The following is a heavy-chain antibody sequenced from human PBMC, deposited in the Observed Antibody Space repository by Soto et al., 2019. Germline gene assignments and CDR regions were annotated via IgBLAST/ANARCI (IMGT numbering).Heavy chain of an antibody. CDR3: ARSWGWCDP. CDR2: ISAYNGNT. J-gene: IGHJ5*02. D-gene: IGHD7-27*01. Sequence: QVQLVQSGAEVKKPGASVKVSCKASGYTFTGYGIRWVRQAPGQGLEWMGWISAYNGNTKYAQKLQGRVTMTTDTATSTADMELRSLRSDDTAVYYCARSWGWCDPWGQGTLVTVSS. V-gene: IGHV1-18*01. CDR1: GYTFTGYG.